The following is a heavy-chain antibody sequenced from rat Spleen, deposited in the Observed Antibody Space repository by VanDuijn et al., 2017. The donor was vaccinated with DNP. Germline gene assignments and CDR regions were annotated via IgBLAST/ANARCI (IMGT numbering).Heavy chain of an antibody. J-gene: IGHJ2*01. CDR1: GFTFSDYG. CDR2: ISSDGGNT. D-gene: IGHD4-3*01. Sequence: EVQLVESGGGLVQPGRSMKLSCAVSGFTFSDYGMAWVLQAPTKGLEWVASISSDGGNTYYRDSVKGRFTISRDNAKSTLYLQIESLRSEDTATDYWAKDRWDNSGFYFDYWGQGVMVTVSS. V-gene: IGHV5-20*01. CDR3: AKDRWDNSGFYFDY.